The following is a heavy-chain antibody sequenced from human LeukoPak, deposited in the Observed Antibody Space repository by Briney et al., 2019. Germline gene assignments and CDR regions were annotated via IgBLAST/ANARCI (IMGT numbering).Heavy chain of an antibody. J-gene: IGHJ6*02. V-gene: IGHV3-30*18. CDR3: AKDIAVTTHYYYYGMDV. Sequence: GGSLRLSCAASGFTFSSYGMHWVRQAPGKGLEGVAVISYDGSNKYYADSVKGRFTISRDNSKNTLYLQMNSLRAEDTAVYYCAKDIAVTTHYYYYGMDVWGQGTTVTVSS. CDR2: ISYDGSNK. D-gene: IGHD4-17*01. CDR1: GFTFSSYG.